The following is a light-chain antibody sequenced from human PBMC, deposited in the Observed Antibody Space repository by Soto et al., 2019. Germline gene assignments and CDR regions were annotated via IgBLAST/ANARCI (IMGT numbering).Light chain of an antibody. J-gene: IGKJ1*01. CDR2: GAS. CDR1: ENVRTF. Sequence: VLTQSPATLSLSPGERATLSCRASENVRTFVDWYQQKPGQAPRLLIYGASNRATDIPARFSGSGSVTDFTLTISNIEPEDFAVYYCQQHSHWPPWTFGQGTRVEIQ. V-gene: IGKV3-11*01. CDR3: QQHSHWPPWT.